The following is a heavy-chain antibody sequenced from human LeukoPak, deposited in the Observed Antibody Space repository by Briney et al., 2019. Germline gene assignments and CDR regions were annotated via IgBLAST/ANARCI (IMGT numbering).Heavy chain of an antibody. CDR1: GFPFSSYG. J-gene: IGHJ4*02. V-gene: IGHV3-23*01. CDR3: AILRGRVTPGDY. Sequence: GGSLRLSCAASGFPFSSYGMSWAHQAPGKGLEWVSTINADGGSTFYADSVEGRFTISRDNSKNTLSLLLNSLRAEDTALYYCAILRGRVTPGDYWGQGTLVTVSS. D-gene: IGHD3-10*01. CDR2: INADGGST.